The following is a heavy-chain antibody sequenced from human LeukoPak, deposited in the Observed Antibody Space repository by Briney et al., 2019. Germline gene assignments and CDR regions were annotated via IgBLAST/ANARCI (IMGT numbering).Heavy chain of an antibody. J-gene: IGHJ6*03. CDR3: ARDKTQSPFDYYYMDV. D-gene: IGHD4-11*01. CDR2: INPNSGGT. Sequence: ASVKVSCKASGYTFTGYYMHWVRQAPGQGLEWMGWINPNSGGTNYAQKFQGRVTMTRDTSISTAYMELSRLRSDDTAVYYCARDKTQSPFDYYYMDVWGKGTTVTVSS. V-gene: IGHV1-2*02. CDR1: GYTFTGYY.